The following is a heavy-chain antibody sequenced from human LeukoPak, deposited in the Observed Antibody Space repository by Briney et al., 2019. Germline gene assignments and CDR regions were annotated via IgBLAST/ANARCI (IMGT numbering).Heavy chain of an antibody. Sequence: GESLKISCQGSGYNFPIYWIGWVRQMPGQGLEWMGIIYPDDSNTIYGPSFQGQVTISADKSINTAYLEWSSPKASDTAIYYCARQGAAGKYYYYYMDVWGKGTTVTVSS. CDR3: ARQGAAGKYYYYYMDV. CDR2: IYPDDSNT. V-gene: IGHV5-51*01. CDR1: GYNFPIYW. D-gene: IGHD6-13*01. J-gene: IGHJ6*03.